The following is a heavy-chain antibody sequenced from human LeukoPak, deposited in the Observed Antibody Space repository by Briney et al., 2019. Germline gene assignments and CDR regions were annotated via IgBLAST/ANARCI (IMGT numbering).Heavy chain of an antibody. CDR2: IKQDGSNK. V-gene: IGHV3-7*04. D-gene: IGHD6-13*01. Sequence: GGSLRLSCAASGFTFSSYWMSWVRQAPGKGLEWVANIKQDGSNKYYADSVKGRFTISRDNSKNTLYLQMNSLRAEDTAVYYCARGYSLGDYWGQGTLVTVSS. CDR1: GFTFSSYW. CDR3: ARGYSLGDY. J-gene: IGHJ4*02.